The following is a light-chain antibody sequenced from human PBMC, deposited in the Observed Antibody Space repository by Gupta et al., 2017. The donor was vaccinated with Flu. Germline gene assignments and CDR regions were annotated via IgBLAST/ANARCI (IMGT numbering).Light chain of an antibody. CDR1: TIGSKS. CDR3: QVLDSSSDQQV. V-gene: IGLV3-21*02. Sequence: SYVLTQPPSVAVAPGQTARMTCGGNTIGSKSVPWYQQKPGHAPVLVVYDDNDRASGFPVRFSGSDSGNMATLTISRVEAGDEADYYCQVLDSSSDQQVFGGGTKLTVL. CDR2: DDN. J-gene: IGLJ3*02.